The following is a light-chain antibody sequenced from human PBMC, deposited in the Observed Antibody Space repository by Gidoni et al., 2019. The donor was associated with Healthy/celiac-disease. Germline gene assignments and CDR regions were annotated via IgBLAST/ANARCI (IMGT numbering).Light chain of an antibody. Sequence: DIQMTQSPSSLSASVGDRVTITCQASQDISNYLNWYQQKPGKAPKLLIYDASNLETRVPSRFSGSGSGTDFTFTISSLQPEYIATYYCQQYDNLPWTFGQGTKVEIK. J-gene: IGKJ1*01. CDR2: DAS. CDR1: QDISNY. V-gene: IGKV1-33*01. CDR3: QQYDNLPWT.